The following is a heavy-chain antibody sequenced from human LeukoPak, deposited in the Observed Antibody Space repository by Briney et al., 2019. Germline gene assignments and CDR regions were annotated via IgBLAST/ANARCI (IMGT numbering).Heavy chain of an antibody. V-gene: IGHV1-18*01. Sequence: MGLISAYNGNTNYAQKLQGRVTMTTEKSTSTACMELRSLRSDDTAVYYCARLPDYYYYYMDVWGKGTTVTVSS. J-gene: IGHJ6*03. CDR3: ARLPDYYYYYMDV. D-gene: IGHD2-2*01. CDR2: ISAYNGNT.